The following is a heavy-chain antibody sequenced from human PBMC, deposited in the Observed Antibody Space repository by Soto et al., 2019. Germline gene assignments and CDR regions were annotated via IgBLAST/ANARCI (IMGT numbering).Heavy chain of an antibody. CDR2: ISYDGSNK. J-gene: IGHJ6*02. V-gene: IGHV3-30-3*01. CDR3: ARVGIAAAGATHYNYYYYGMDV. CDR1: GFTFSSYA. Sequence: GGSLRLSCAASGFTFSSYAMHWVRQAPGKGLEWVAVISYDGSNKYYADSVKGRFTISRDNSKNTLYLQMNSLRAEDTAVYCCARVGIAAAGATHYNYYYYGMDVWGQGTTVTVSS. D-gene: IGHD6-13*01.